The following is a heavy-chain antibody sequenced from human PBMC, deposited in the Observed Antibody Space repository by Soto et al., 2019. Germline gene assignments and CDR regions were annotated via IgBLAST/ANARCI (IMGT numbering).Heavy chain of an antibody. D-gene: IGHD6-19*01. CDR1: GFSLSTTSVG. Sequence: QIILKESGPTLVKPTQTLTLTCNFSGFSLSTTSVGVGWIRQPPGKALEWLALIYWDGDKRYSPSQKRRLTTTKHTSKNQVVLIMTHMHPVDTGTYYCGYMPTQQWMSFSVWGQGTMVIVSS. V-gene: IGHV2-5*02. J-gene: IGHJ3*01. CDR3: GYMPTQQWMSFSV. CDR2: IYWDGDK.